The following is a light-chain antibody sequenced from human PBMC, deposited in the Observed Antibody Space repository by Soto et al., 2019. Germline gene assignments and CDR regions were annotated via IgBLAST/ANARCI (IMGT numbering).Light chain of an antibody. CDR3: AAWDDSLNAFV. J-gene: IGLJ1*01. Sequence: SVLTQPPSVSEAPTRRVTISCSGSSSNIGNNAVNWYQHLPGKAPKLLVYYDDLLPSGVSDRFSGSKSGTSASLAISGLQSEDEADYYCAAWDDSLNAFVFGTGTKVTVL. CDR1: SSNIGNNA. CDR2: YDD. V-gene: IGLV1-36*01.